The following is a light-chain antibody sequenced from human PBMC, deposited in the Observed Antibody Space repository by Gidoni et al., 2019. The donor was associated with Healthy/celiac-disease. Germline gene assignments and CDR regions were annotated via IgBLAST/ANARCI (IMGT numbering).Light chain of an antibody. V-gene: IGKV4-1*01. J-gene: IGKJ4*01. CDR2: WAS. CDR3: QKYYSTPALT. Sequence: DIVMTQSPASLAVSLGERATINCKSSQSVLYSSNNKNYLAWYQQKPGQPPKLLIYWASTRESGVPDRFSGSGSGTDFTLTISSLQAEDVAVYYCQKYYSTPALTFGGGTKVEIK. CDR1: QSVLYSSNNKNY.